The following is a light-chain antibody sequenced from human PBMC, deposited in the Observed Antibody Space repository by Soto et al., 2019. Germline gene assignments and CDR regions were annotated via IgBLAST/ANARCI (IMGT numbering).Light chain of an antibody. J-gene: IGLJ1*01. Sequence: QSALTQPASVSGSPGQSITISCTGTSSDVGNYNLVSWYQQHPGKAPKVMIYEGTKRPSGVSNRFSGSKSGNTASLTISGLQAEDEADYYCCSYAGSSFYVFGTGTKLTVL. CDR3: CSYAGSSFYV. CDR2: EGT. CDR1: SSDVGNYNL. V-gene: IGLV2-23*01.